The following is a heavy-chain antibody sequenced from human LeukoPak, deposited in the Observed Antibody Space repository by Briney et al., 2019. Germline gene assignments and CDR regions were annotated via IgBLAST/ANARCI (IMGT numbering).Heavy chain of an antibody. D-gene: IGHD3-3*01. V-gene: IGHV4-34*01. CDR1: GGSFSGYY. Sequence: SETLSLTCAVYGGSFSGYYWSWIRQPPGKGLEWIGEINHSGSTNYNPSLKSRVTISVDTSKNQFSLKLSSVTAADTAVYYCARFDFWSGDVDYWGQGTLVTVSS. J-gene: IGHJ4*02. CDR3: ARFDFWSGDVDY. CDR2: INHSGST.